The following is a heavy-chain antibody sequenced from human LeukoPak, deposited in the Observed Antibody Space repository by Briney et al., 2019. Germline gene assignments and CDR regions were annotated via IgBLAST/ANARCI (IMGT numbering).Heavy chain of an antibody. CDR1: GFTVSSNY. CDR2: IYSGGST. V-gene: IGHV3-53*01. D-gene: IGHD3-22*01. J-gene: IGHJ4*02. Sequence: TGGSLRLSCAASGFTVSSNYMSWVRQAPGKGLEWVSVIYSGGSTYYADSVKGRFTISRDNSKNTLYLQMNSLRAEDTAVYYCANHYYCDSSCYDYWGQGTLVTVSS. CDR3: ANHYYCDSSCYDY.